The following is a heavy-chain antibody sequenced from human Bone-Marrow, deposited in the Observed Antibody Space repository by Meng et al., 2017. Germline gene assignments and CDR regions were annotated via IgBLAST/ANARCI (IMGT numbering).Heavy chain of an antibody. J-gene: IGHJ4*02. V-gene: IGHV4-59*12. CDR3: ARGPTTMAHDFDY. CDR2: ISYSGST. Sequence: QLNLREPGPGLGKPSDTLSLTCTVSSGSFNSYFWSWIRQPPGKGPEWIGYISYSGSTNYNPSLKSRVTISVDTSQNNLSLKLSSVTAADSAVYYCARGPTTMAHDFDYWGQGTLVTVSS. D-gene: IGHD4-11*01. CDR1: SGSFNSYF.